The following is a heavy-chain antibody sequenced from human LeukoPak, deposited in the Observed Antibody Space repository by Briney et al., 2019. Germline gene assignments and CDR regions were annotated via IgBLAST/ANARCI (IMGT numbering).Heavy chain of an antibody. V-gene: IGHV4-34*01. D-gene: IGHD5-12*01. CDR2: INHSGST. J-gene: IGHJ4*02. Sequence: PSQTLSLTCALYGGSFTGYHWSWIRQPPGKGLEWIGEINHSGSTNYNPSLKSRVTISVDTSKDQFSLKLSSVTAADTAVYYCARGPAMVATIPHYWGQGTLVTVSS. CDR3: ARGPAMVATIPHY. CDR1: GGSFTGYH.